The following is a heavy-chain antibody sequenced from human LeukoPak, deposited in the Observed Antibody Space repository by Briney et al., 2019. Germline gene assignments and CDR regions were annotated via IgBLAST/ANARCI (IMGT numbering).Heavy chain of an antibody. CDR3: ARFGPYGDYVDAFDI. V-gene: IGHV4-34*01. Sequence: SETLSLTCAVYGGSLSGYYWSWIRQPPGKGLEWIGEINHSGSTNYNPSLKSRVTISVDTSKNQFSLKLSSVTAADTAVYYCARFGPYGDYVDAFDIWGQGTMVTVSS. CDR1: GGSLSGYY. J-gene: IGHJ3*02. D-gene: IGHD4-17*01. CDR2: INHSGST.